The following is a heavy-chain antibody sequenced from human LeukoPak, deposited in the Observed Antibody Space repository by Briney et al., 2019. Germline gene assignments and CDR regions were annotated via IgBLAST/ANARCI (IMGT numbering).Heavy chain of an antibody. Sequence: ASVKVSCKASGYTFTSYYMHWARQAPGQGLEWMGIINPSGGSTSYAQKFQGRVTMTRDTSTSTVYMELSSLRSEDTAVYYCARDPPARYDFWSGYYSDYWGQGTLVTVSS. J-gene: IGHJ4*02. CDR3: ARDPPARYDFWSGYYSDY. V-gene: IGHV1-46*01. D-gene: IGHD3-3*01. CDR1: GYTFTSYY. CDR2: INPSGGST.